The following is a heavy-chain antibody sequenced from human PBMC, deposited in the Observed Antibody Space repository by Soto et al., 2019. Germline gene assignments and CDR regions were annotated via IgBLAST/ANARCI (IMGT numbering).Heavy chain of an antibody. D-gene: IGHD5-12*01. CDR3: AAKYSGYDSWFDP. CDR1: GFTFTSSA. CDR2: IVVGSGNT. Sequence: SVKVSCKASGFTFTSSAMQWVRQARGQRLEWIGWIVVGSGNTNYAQKFQERVTITRDMSTSTAYMELSSLRSEDTAVYYCAAKYSGYDSWFDPWGQGTLVTVSS. V-gene: IGHV1-58*02. J-gene: IGHJ5*02.